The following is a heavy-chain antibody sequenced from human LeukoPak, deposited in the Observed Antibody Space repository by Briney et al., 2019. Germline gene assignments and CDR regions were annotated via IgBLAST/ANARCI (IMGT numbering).Heavy chain of an antibody. J-gene: IGHJ4*02. CDR1: GGSISSYY. V-gene: IGHV4-4*07. CDR2: IYTSGST. Sequence: SETLSLTCTVSGGSISSYYWSWIRQPAGKGLEWIGRIYTSGSTNYNPSLKSRVTMSVDTSKNQFSLKLSSVTAADTAVYYCARVLFVTFGGVIVGDGFDYWGQGTLVTVSS. D-gene: IGHD3-16*02. CDR3: ARVLFVTFGGVIVGDGFDY.